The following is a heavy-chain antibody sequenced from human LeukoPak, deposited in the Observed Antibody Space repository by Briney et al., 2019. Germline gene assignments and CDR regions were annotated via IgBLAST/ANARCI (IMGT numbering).Heavy chain of an antibody. CDR1: GFTVSSKY. Sequence: GGSLRLSCAASGFTVSSKYMSWVRQAPGKGLEWVSGISGSGGSTYYADSVKGRFTISRDTSKNALYLQMNSLRVEDTAVYYCAKVGQNYDILTYYFDYWGQGTLVTVSS. D-gene: IGHD3-9*01. V-gene: IGHV3-23*01. J-gene: IGHJ4*02. CDR2: ISGSGGST. CDR3: AKVGQNYDILTYYFDY.